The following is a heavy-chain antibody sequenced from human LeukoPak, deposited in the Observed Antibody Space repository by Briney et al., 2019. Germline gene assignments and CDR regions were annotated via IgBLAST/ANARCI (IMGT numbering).Heavy chain of an antibody. CDR3: ARIVDYDNSGDPDIFDI. J-gene: IGHJ3*02. Sequence: PPETLSLTCIVSSGFISSYYWSWIRQTPGKGLEWIAFINYSGRIKYNPSLQSRVSISLDTSKNHFSLQLRSVMAVDTAVYYCARIVDYDNSGDPDIFDIWGQGTIVSIS. D-gene: IGHD3-22*01. V-gene: IGHV4-59*01. CDR2: INYSGRI. CDR1: SGFISSYY.